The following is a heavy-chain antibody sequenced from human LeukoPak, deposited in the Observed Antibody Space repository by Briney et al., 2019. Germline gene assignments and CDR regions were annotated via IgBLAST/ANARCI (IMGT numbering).Heavy chain of an antibody. CDR2: MNPNSGNT. CDR1: GYTFTSYD. CDR3: ARGYCSSSSCYLYYYYMDV. Sequence: ASVKVSCKASGYTFTSYDINWVRQATGQGLEWMGWMNPNSGNTGYAQKFQGRVTMTRHTSISTAYMELSSLRSEDTAVYYCARGYCSSSSCYLYYYYMDVWVKGTTVIVSS. J-gene: IGHJ6*03. V-gene: IGHV1-8*01. D-gene: IGHD2-2*01.